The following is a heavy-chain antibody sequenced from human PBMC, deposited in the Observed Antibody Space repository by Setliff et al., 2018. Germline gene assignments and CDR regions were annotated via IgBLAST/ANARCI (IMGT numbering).Heavy chain of an antibody. CDR2: ISSDSRTT. D-gene: IGHD3-3*01. CDR1: GITFRTYS. J-gene: IGHJ5*02. V-gene: IGHV3-48*01. CDR3: AKSTLSQYYDFWSGYYRSDWFDP. Sequence: PGGSLRLSCAASGITFRTYSLNWVRQAPGRGLEWISFISSDSRTTYYADSVKGRFTISRDNAKNTLDLQMNSLRAEDTAVYYCAKSTLSQYYDFWSGYYRSDWFDPWGQGTLVTVSS.